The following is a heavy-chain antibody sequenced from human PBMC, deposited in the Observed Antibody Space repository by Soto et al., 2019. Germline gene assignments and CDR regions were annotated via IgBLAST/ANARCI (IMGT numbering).Heavy chain of an antibody. CDR3: ARDRAEDTLTGYYSSYWFDP. CDR1: GFNFSNFG. Sequence: GGSLRLSCSTSGFNFSNFGFHWVRQAPGKGLEWVAAIWYNGNNKYYADSVKGRFTTSRDNSRKTLFLQLNSLRVEDTAVYYCARDRAEDTLTGYYSSYWFDPWGQGTLVTVSS. J-gene: IGHJ5*02. V-gene: IGHV3-33*01. D-gene: IGHD3-9*01. CDR2: IWYNGNNK.